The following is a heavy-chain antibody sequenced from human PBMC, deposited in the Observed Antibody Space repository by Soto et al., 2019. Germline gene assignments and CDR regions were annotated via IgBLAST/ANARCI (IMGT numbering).Heavy chain of an antibody. CDR1: GGSFSGYY. J-gene: IGHJ4*02. Sequence: LSLTCAVYGGSFSGYYWSWIRQPPGKGLEWIGEINHSGSTNYNPSLKSRVTISVDTSKNQFSLKLSSVTAADTAVYYCASSWIYQRYYFDYWGQGTLVTVSS. D-gene: IGHD5-12*01. CDR3: ASSWIYQRYYFDY. V-gene: IGHV4-34*01. CDR2: INHSGST.